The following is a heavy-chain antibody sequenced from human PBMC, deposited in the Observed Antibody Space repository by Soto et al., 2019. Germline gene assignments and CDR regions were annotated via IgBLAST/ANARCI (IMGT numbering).Heavy chain of an antibody. D-gene: IGHD6-19*01. J-gene: IGHJ6*02. CDR2: IKSKTDGGTT. V-gene: IGHV3-15*07. Sequence: GESLKISCAASGFTFSNAWMNWVRQAPGKGLEWVGRIKSKTDGGTTDYVAPVKGRFTISRDDSKNTLYLQMNSLKTEDTAVYYCTTDEASSGWYYYYGMDVWGQGTTVTVSS. CDR1: GFTFSNAW. CDR3: TTDEASSGWYYYYGMDV.